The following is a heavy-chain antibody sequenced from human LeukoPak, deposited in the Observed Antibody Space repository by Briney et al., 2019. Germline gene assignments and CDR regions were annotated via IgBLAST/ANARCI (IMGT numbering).Heavy chain of an antibody. J-gene: IGHJ6*03. CDR3: AREGAAPMYYYYMDV. CDR1: GGSISSYY. D-gene: IGHD2-2*01. CDR2: INYSGST. Sequence: SETLSLTCTVSGGSISSYYWSWIRQPPGKGLEWLGYINYSGSTNYNPSLKSRVTISLDTSKNQFSLNLNSVTAAATAVYYCAREGAAPMYYYYMDVWGKGTTVTVSS. V-gene: IGHV4-59*01.